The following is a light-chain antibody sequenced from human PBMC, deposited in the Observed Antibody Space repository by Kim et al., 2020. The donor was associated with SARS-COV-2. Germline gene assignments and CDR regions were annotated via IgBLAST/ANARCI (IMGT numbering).Light chain of an antibody. CDR2: RNN. CDR3: AAWDDSLSGPV. V-gene: IGLV1-47*01. CDR1: SSNIGSNY. Sequence: ELTQPPSASGTPGQRVTISCSGSSSNIGSNYVYWYQQLPGTAPKLLIYRNNQRPSGVPDRFSGSKSGTSASLAISGLRSENEADYYCAAWDDSLSGPVFGGGTQMTVL. J-gene: IGLJ2*01.